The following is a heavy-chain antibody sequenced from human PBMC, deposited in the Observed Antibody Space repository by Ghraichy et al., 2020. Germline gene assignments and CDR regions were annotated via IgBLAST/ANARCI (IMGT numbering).Heavy chain of an antibody. CDR1: GGSISSYY. CDR3: ARQAQWLGNWFDP. CDR2: IYYSGST. D-gene: IGHD6-19*01. V-gene: IGHV4-59*08. J-gene: IGHJ5*02. Sequence: SETLSLTCTVPGGSISSYYWSWIRQPPGKGLEWIGYIYYSGSTNYNPSLKSRVTISVDTSKNQFSLKLSSVTAADTAVYYCARQAQWLGNWFDPWGQGTLVTVSS.